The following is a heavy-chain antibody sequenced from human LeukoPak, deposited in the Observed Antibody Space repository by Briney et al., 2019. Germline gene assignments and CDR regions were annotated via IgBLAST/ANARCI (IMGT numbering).Heavy chain of an antibody. D-gene: IGHD6-19*01. CDR1: GFTFSSYG. V-gene: IGHV3-30*18. J-gene: IGHJ3*02. Sequence: GGSLRLSCAASGFTFSSYGMHWVRQAPGKGLEWVAVTSYDGINKYYTGSVKGRFTISRDNSKNTLYLQMNSLRAEDTAVYFCAKGAGVHDAFVIWGQGTMVTVSS. CDR3: AKGAGVHDAFVI. CDR2: TSYDGINK.